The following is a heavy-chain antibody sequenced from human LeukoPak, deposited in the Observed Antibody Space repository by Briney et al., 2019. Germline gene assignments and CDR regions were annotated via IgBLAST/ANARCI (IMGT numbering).Heavy chain of an antibody. CDR1: GDSISSGDYY. J-gene: IGHJ3*02. D-gene: IGHD5-18*01. CDR2: IYYSGST. CDR3: ARSEHSYGADAFDI. V-gene: IGHV4-61*08. Sequence: SETLSLTCTVSGDSISSGDYYWSWIRQPPGKGLEWIGYIYYSGSTNYSPSLKSRVTISVDTSKNQFSLKLSSVTAADTAVYYCARSEHSYGADAFDIWGQGTMVTVSS.